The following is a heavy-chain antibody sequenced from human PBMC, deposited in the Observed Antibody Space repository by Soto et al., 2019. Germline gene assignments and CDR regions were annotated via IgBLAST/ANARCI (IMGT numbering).Heavy chain of an antibody. CDR3: ARDGDGGWGD. Sequence: EVRLVESGGGLMQPGGSLRLSCAASGISVRSSYMSWFRQAPGKGLEWISYVSGGGETFYSDTVRGRFTISRDNSKNTLFLQMNSLRVEDTAVYYCARDGDGGWGDWGQGAQVTVSS. CDR2: VSGGGET. J-gene: IGHJ4*02. CDR1: GISVRSSY. D-gene: IGHD7-27*01. V-gene: IGHV3-53*01.